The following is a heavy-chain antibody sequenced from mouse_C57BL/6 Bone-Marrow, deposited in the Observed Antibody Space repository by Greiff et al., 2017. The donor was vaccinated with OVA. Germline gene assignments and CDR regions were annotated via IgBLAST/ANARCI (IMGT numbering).Heavy chain of an antibody. CDR2: INPGSGGT. D-gene: IGHD2-4*01. CDR1: GYAFTNYL. CDR3: ARERLRRVYAMDY. V-gene: IGHV1-54*01. J-gene: IGHJ4*01. Sequence: QVQLQQSGAELVRPGTSVKVSCKASGYAFTNYLIEWVKQRTGQGLEWIGVINPGSGGTNYNEKLKGKATLTAAKSSSTAYMQLSSLTSEDSAVYFCARERLRRVYAMDYWGQGTSVTVSS.